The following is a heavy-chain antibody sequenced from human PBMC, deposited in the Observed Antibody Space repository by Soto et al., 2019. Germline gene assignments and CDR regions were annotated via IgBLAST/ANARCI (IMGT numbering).Heavy chain of an antibody. J-gene: IGHJ6*02. Sequence: QVQLVESGGGVVQPGRSLRLSCAASEFTFSNYGMHWVRQAPGKGLEWVAVILNDGSNRYHADSVKDRFTISRENSKNTLYLQMNSLRAEDTAVYYCARDDEYSGNGMDVWGQGTTVTVS. CDR3: ARDDEYSGNGMDV. CDR1: EFTFSNYG. D-gene: IGHD3-10*01. CDR2: ILNDGSNR. V-gene: IGHV3-33*01.